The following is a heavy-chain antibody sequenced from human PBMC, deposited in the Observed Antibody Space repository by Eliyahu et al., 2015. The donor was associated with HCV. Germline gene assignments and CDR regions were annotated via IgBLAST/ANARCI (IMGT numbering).Heavy chain of an antibody. CDR2: IYYSGST. D-gene: IGHD4-17*01. CDR3: ARATVTLGYFDY. Sequence: QVQLQESGPGLVKPSETLSLTCTXPGXSXSSYYWSWIRQPPGKGLEWIGYIYYSGSTNYNPSLKSRVTISVDTSKNQFSLKLSSVTAADTAVYYCARATVTLGYFDYWGQGTLVTVSS. CDR1: GXSXSSYY. J-gene: IGHJ4*02. V-gene: IGHV4-59*01.